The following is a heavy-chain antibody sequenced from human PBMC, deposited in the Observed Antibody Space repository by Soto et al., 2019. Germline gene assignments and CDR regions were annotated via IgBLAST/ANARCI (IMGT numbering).Heavy chain of an antibody. D-gene: IGHD2-2*01. CDR2: ISSSSSYI. CDR1: GFTFSSYS. CDR3: ARDKCSSTSCPIDY. V-gene: IGHV3-21*01. J-gene: IGHJ4*02. Sequence: PGGSLRLSCAASGFTFSSYSMNWVLQAPWKGLEWVSSISSSSSYIYYADSVKGRFTISRDNAKNSLYLQMNSLRAEDTAVYYCARDKCSSTSCPIDYWGQGTLVTVSS.